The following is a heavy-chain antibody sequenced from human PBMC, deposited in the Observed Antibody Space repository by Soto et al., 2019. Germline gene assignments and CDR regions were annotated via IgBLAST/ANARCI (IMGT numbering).Heavy chain of an antibody. V-gene: IGHV6-1*01. J-gene: IGHJ3*02. CDR2: TYYRSQWYN. CDR3: ARGYDLWSCYYDALDI. D-gene: IGHD3-3*01. Sequence: SQTLSLTCAISGDSISSNSAAWNWIRQSPSRGLEWLGRTYYRSQWYNDYAVSVKGRITINPDTSKNQFSLQLSSVTPADTAVYYCARGYDLWSCYYDALDIWGQGTMVTVSS. CDR1: GDSISSNSAA.